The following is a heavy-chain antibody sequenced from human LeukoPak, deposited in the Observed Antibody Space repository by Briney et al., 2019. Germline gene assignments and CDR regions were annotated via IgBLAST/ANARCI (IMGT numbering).Heavy chain of an antibody. Sequence: GGSLRLSCAASGFTFSSYWMSWVRQVPGKGPEWVANIKEDGSDKYYVDSVKARFTISRDNAKNSLYLQMNSLRAEDTAVYYCARSRDHGFDICGQGTMVTVSS. V-gene: IGHV3-7*02. J-gene: IGHJ3*02. CDR1: GFTFSSYW. CDR3: ARSRDHGFDI. D-gene: IGHD5-24*01. CDR2: IKEDGSDK.